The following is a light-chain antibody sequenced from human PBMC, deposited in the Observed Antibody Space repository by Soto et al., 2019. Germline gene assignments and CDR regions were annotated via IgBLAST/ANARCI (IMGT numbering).Light chain of an antibody. CDR3: CSYAGSFPGV. V-gene: IGLV2-11*01. Sequence: QSALTQPRSVSGSPGQSVTISCTGTSSDVGGYNYVSWYQQHPGKAPKLMIYDVSKRPSGVPDRFSGSKSGNTASLTISGLQAEDEADYYCCSYAGSFPGVFGTGTKLTVL. CDR1: SSDVGGYNY. J-gene: IGLJ1*01. CDR2: DVS.